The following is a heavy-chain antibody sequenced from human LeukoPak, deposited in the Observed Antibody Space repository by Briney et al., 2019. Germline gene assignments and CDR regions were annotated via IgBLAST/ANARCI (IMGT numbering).Heavy chain of an antibody. J-gene: IGHJ4*02. CDR2: ISTSISYI. V-gene: IGHV3-21*01. CDR1: GFTFGSYS. D-gene: IGHD3-22*01. Sequence: GGSLRLSCAASGFTFGSYSMNWVRQAPGKGLEWVSSISTSISYIYYADSVKGRFTISRDNAKNSLYLQMNSLRAEDTAVYYCASVTMIVSGYFDYWGQGTLVTVSS. CDR3: ASVTMIVSGYFDY.